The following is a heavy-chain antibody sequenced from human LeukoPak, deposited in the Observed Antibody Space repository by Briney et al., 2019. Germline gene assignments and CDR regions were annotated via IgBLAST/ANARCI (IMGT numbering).Heavy chain of an antibody. J-gene: IGHJ4*02. CDR2: ISSSSSTI. CDR3: ARGGVWFGELLMGNFDY. D-gene: IGHD3-10*01. CDR1: GFTLSSYS. V-gene: IGHV3-48*02. Sequence: GGSLRLSCAASGFTLSSYSMNWVRQAPGKGLEWVSYISSSSSTIYYADSVKGRFTISRDNAKNSLYLQMNSLRDEDTAVYYCARGGVWFGELLMGNFDYWGQGTLVTVSS.